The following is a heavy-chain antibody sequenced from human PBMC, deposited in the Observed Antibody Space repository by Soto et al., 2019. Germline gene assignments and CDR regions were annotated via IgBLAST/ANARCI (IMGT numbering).Heavy chain of an antibody. CDR1: GGSISSSNW. D-gene: IGHD6-13*01. CDR3: ARSGKLAAAGIGYYYYGMDV. V-gene: IGHV4-4*02. Sequence: SETLSLTCAVSGGSISSSNWWSWVRQPPGKGLEWIGEIYHSGSTNYNPSLKSRVSISVGKCKNQLSLKLSSVTAADTAVYFCARSGKLAAAGIGYYYYGMDVWGEGTTVTVSS. J-gene: IGHJ6*04. CDR2: IYHSGST.